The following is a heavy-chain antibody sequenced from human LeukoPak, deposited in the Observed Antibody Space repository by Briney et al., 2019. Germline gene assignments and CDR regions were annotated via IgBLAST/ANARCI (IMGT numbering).Heavy chain of an antibody. Sequence: SETLSLTCAVYGGSFSGYYWSWIRQPPGKVLEWIGEINHSGRTNYNPSLKGRVTISVDTSKNQFSLKLSSVTAADTAVYYCARQPKVTTYWLDPWGQGTLVTVSS. CDR1: GGSFSGYY. CDR3: ARQPKVTTYWLDP. V-gene: IGHV4-34*01. J-gene: IGHJ5*02. D-gene: IGHD4-17*01. CDR2: INHSGRT.